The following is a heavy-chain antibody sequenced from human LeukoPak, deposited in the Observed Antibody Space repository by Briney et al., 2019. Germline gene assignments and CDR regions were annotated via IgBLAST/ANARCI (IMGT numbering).Heavy chain of an antibody. V-gene: IGHV3-48*04. CDR1: GFTFSSYS. CDR2: ISSSSSTI. Sequence: GGSLRLSCAASGFTFSSYSMNWVRQAPGKGLEWVSYISSSSSTIYFADSVKGRFTISRDNAKNSLYLQMNSLRAEDTAVYYCARALGCSSTSCHDPYYYYYYMDVWGKGTTVTVSS. D-gene: IGHD2-2*01. CDR3: ARALGCSSTSCHDPYYYYYYMDV. J-gene: IGHJ6*03.